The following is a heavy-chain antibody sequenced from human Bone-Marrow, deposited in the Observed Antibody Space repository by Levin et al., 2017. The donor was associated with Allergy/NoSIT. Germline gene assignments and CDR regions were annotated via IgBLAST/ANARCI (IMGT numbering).Heavy chain of an antibody. D-gene: IGHD3-3*01. Sequence: GESLKISCAASGFTFSSYGMHWVRQAPGKGLEWVAVIWYDGSNKYYADSVKGRFTISRDNSKNTLYLQMNSLRAEDTAVYYCARANYYDFWSGYWDYYYYYGMDGWGQGTTVTVSS. CDR1: GFTFSSYG. V-gene: IGHV3-33*01. CDR2: IWYDGSNK. CDR3: ARANYYDFWSGYWDYYYYYGMDG. J-gene: IGHJ6*02.